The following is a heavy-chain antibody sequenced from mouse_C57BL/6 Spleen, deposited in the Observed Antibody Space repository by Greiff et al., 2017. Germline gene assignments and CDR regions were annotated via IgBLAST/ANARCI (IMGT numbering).Heavy chain of an antibody. V-gene: IGHV1-15*01. D-gene: IGHD4-1*01. Sequence: QVQLQQSGAELVRPGASVTLSCKASGYTFTDYEMHWVKQTPVHGLEWIGAIDPETGGTAYNQKFKGKAILTADKSSSTAYMELRSLTSEDSAVYYCTRGRLGQAMDYWGQGTSVTVSS. J-gene: IGHJ4*01. CDR1: GYTFTDYE. CDR3: TRGRLGQAMDY. CDR2: IDPETGGT.